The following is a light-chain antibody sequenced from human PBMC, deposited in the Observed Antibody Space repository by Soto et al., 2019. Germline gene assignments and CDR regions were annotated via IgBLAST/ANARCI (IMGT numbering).Light chain of an antibody. Sequence: QSVLTQPPSVSGAPGQRVTISCTGSSSNIGAGYDVHWYQQLPGTAPKLLIYGNSNRPSGVPDRFSGSKSGPSASLAITGLLAEDEADYYCQSYDSSLSGFYVFGPGTKVTVL. V-gene: IGLV1-40*01. CDR2: GNS. CDR1: SSNIGAGYD. CDR3: QSYDSSLSGFYV. J-gene: IGLJ1*01.